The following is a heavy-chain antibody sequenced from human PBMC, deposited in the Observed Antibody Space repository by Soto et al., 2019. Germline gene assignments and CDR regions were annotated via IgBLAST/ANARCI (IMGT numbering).Heavy chain of an antibody. CDR3: ARDLGYSSSCLDY. J-gene: IGHJ4*02. V-gene: IGHV3-7*01. D-gene: IGHD6-13*01. CDR1: GFTFSSYW. Sequence: TGGSLRLSCAASGFTFSSYWMSWVRQAPGKGLEWVANIKQDGSEKYYVDSVKGRFTISRDNAKNSLYLQMNSLRAEDTAVYYCARDLGYSSSCLDYWGQGTLVTVSS. CDR2: IKQDGSEK.